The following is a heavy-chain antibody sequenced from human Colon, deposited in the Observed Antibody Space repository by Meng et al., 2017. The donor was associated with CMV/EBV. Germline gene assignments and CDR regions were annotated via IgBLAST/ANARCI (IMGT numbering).Heavy chain of an antibody. CDR3: ARDPLELGVNDSFDY. CDR2: ISHDGRNQ. V-gene: IGHV3-30*04. Sequence: GGSRRPSGPPPGFTSSNFAMHWVRQAPGKGLEWVALISHDGRNQFYADSVKGRVKGRFTISRDNSKSTLYLQINSLRAEDTAVYYCARDPLELGVNDSFDYWGQGTLVTVSS. J-gene: IGHJ4*02. D-gene: IGHD1-7*01. CDR1: GFTSSNFA.